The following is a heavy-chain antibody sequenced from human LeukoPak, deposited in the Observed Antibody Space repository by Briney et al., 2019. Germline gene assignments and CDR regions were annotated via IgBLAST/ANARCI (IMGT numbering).Heavy chain of an antibody. V-gene: IGHV3-23*01. CDR3: AKVRYSRSWYFDY. J-gene: IGHJ4*02. Sequence: GGSLTLSCAASGFTFSSYAMSWVRQAPGEGLEWVSVISGSGGSTYYADSVKGRFTISRDNSKNTLYLQMNSLRAEDTAVYYCAKVRYSRSWYFDYWGQGTLVTVSS. CDR2: ISGSGGST. D-gene: IGHD6-13*01. CDR1: GFTFSSYA.